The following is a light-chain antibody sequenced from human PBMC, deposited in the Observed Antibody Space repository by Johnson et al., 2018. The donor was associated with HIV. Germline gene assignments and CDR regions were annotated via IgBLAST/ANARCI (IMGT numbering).Light chain of an antibody. CDR3: ATWYTSLSTGGV. CDR1: SSDMGNYA. CDR2: ENN. Sequence: QAVLTQPPSVSAAPGQKVTISCSGSSSDMGNYAVSWYQQLPGTAPKLLIYENNKRPSGIPDRFSGSKSGTSATLGITGLQTGDEADYYCATWYTSLSTGGVFGTGTKVTVL. V-gene: IGLV1-51*02. J-gene: IGLJ1*01.